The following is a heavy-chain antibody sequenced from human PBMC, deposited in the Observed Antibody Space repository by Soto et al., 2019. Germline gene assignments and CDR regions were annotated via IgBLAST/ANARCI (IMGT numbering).Heavy chain of an antibody. CDR1: GYTLTELS. CDR3: ATSPVIAARINSYYYYGMHV. Sequence: GASVKVSCKVSGYTLTELSMHWVRQAPGKGLEWMGGFDPEDGETIYAQKFQGRVTMTEDTSTDTAYMELSSLRSEDTAVYYCATSPVIAARINSYYYYGMHVWGQGTTVTVSS. V-gene: IGHV1-24*01. D-gene: IGHD6-6*01. J-gene: IGHJ6*02. CDR2: FDPEDGET.